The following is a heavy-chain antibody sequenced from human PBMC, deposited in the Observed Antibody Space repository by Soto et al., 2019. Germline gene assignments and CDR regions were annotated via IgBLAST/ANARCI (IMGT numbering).Heavy chain of an antibody. CDR3: ARVPVSRGWDSH. J-gene: IGHJ4*02. D-gene: IGHD1-26*01. Sequence: TSETLSLTCTVSGGSISSGGYYWSWIRQHPGKGLEWIGYIYYSGSTYYNPSLKSRVTISVDTSKNQFSLKLSSVTAADTAVYYCARVPVSRGWDSHWGQGTLVTVSS. CDR1: GGSISSGGYY. V-gene: IGHV4-31*03. CDR2: IYYSGST.